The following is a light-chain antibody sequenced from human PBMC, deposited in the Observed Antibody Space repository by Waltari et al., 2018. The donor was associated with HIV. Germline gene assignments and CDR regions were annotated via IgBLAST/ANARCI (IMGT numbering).Light chain of an antibody. J-gene: IGLJ3*02. CDR3: VIYYGGSWV. CDR2: NTN. Sequence: QTVVTQELSLTVSPGGTVTLTCASSTASVISLNYPSWFQHKPGQAPRPLIYNTNIRPSWTPARFSGSLPGGKAALTLSGVQPEDEADYYCVIYYGGSWVFGGGTKLTVL. V-gene: IGLV7-43*01. CDR1: TASVISLNY.